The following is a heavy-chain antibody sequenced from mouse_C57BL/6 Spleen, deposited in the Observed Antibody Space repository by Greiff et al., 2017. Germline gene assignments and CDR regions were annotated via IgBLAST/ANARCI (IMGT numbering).Heavy chain of an antibody. D-gene: IGHD1-1*01. CDR3: ARHGYYYGSSYVGWYFDV. CDR1: GYTFTEYT. J-gene: IGHJ1*03. CDR2: FYPGSGSI. Sequence: QVQLKESGAELVKPGASVKLSCKASGYTFTEYTIHWVKQRSGQGLEWIGWFYPGSGSIKYNEKFKDKATLTADKSSSTVYMELSRLTSEDSAVYFCARHGYYYGSSYVGWYFDVWGTGTTVTVSS. V-gene: IGHV1-62-2*01.